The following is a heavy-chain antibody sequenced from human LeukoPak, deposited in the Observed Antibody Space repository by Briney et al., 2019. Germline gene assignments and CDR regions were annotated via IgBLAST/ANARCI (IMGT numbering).Heavy chain of an antibody. CDR1: DYSISSGYY. CDR2: MYHSGST. CDR3: ARRGSRGVWGSYRLFFDY. V-gene: IGHV4-38-2*02. J-gene: IGHJ4*02. Sequence: SETLSLTCIVSDYSISSGYYWGWIRQPPGKGLEWIGSMYHSGSTYYNPSLKSRVTISVDTSKNQFSLKLTSVTAADTAVYYCARRGSRGVWGSYRLFFDYWGQGTLVTVSS. D-gene: IGHD3-16*02.